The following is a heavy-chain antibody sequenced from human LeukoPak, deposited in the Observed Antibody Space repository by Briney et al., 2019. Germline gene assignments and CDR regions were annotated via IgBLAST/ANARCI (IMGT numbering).Heavy chain of an antibody. CDR2: ISAYNGNT. V-gene: IGHV1-18*01. Sequence: ASVKVSCKASGYTFTSYGISWVRQAPGQGLEWMGWISAYNGNTNYAQKLQGRVTMTTDTSTSTAYMELRSLRSEDTAVYYCARVLRGYCSGGSCYRDPNAFDIWGQGTMVTVSS. J-gene: IGHJ3*02. CDR3: ARVLRGYCSGGSCYRDPNAFDI. D-gene: IGHD2-15*01. CDR1: GYTFTSYG.